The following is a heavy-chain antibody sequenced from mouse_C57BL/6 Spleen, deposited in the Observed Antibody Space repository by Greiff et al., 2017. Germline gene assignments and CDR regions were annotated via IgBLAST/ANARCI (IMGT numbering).Heavy chain of an antibody. V-gene: IGHV1-5*01. CDR3: TRYTTVVATYDY. D-gene: IGHD1-1*01. CDR2: IYPGNSDT. J-gene: IGHJ2*01. Sequence: EVQLHQSGTVLARPGASVKMSCKTSGYTFTSYWMHWVKQRPGQGLEWIGAIYPGNSDTSYNQKFKGKAKLTAVTSASTAYMELSSLTNEDSAVYYCTRYTTVVATYDYWGQGTTLTVSS. CDR1: GYTFTSYW.